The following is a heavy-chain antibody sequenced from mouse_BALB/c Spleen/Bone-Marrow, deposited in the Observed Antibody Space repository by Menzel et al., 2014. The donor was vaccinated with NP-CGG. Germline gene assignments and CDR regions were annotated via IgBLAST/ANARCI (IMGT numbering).Heavy chain of an antibody. CDR3: TTLARNSFDY. J-gene: IGHJ2*01. CDR1: GYTFSNYW. CDR2: IHPGNSDT. V-gene: IGHV1-5*01. D-gene: IGHD3-1*01. Sequence: VQLQQSGTVLARPRAAVKMSCKASGYTFSNYWMHWIKQRPGQGLEWIGTIHPGNSDTTYNQKFKGKAKLTAVTSTSTAYMELSSLTNEDSAVYYCTTLARNSFDYWGQGTTLTVSS.